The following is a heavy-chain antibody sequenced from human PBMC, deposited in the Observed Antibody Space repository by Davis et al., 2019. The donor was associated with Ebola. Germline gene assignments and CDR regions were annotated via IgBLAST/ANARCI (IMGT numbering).Heavy chain of an antibody. V-gene: IGHV3-30*02. CDR2: IRYDGSTK. J-gene: IGHJ4*02. CDR3: TKDSGWYGVDY. Sequence: GGSLRLSCAASGFTFSRSGMYWVRQPPGKGLEWVAFIRYDGSTKYYADSVKGRFMISRDNSKNTLYLQMNSLRAEDTAVYYCTKDSGWYGVDYWGQGTLVTVSS. D-gene: IGHD6-19*01. CDR1: GFTFSRSG.